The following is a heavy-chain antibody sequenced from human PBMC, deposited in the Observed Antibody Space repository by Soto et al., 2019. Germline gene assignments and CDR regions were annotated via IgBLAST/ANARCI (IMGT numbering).Heavy chain of an antibody. Sequence: ASVKVSCKASGGTFSSYAISWVRQAPGQGLEWMGGIIPIFGTANYAQKFQGRVTITADESTSTAYMELSSLRSEDTAVYYCASARSDSSGYYNGFDPWGQGTLVTVSS. CDR3: ASARSDSSGYYNGFDP. CDR1: GGTFSSYA. CDR2: IIPIFGTA. J-gene: IGHJ5*02. V-gene: IGHV1-69*13. D-gene: IGHD3-22*01.